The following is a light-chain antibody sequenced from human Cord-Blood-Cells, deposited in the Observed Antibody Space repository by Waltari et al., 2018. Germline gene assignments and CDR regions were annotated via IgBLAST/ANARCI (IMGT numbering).Light chain of an antibody. V-gene: IGKV1-5*03. Sequence: DIQMTQSPSTLSASVGDRVTITCRASQSISSWLAWYQQKPGKAPKLLIYKASSLESGVPSRFLGSVSGTEFTLTISSLQPDDFATYYCQQYNSYTWTFGQGTKVEIK. J-gene: IGKJ1*01. CDR1: QSISSW. CDR3: QQYNSYTWT. CDR2: KAS.